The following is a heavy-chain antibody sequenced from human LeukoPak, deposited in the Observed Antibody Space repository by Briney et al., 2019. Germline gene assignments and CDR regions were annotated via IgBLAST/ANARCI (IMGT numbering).Heavy chain of an antibody. D-gene: IGHD5/OR15-5a*01. CDR3: ARAKAGSTHTYFDY. V-gene: IGHV3-21*01. CDR2: ISNSSSYI. Sequence: GGSLRLSCAASGFTFSSYSMNWVRQAPGKGLEGVSSISNSSSYIYYADSVEGRFTISRDNAKNSLYLQMNSLRAEDTAVYYCARAKAGSTHTYFDYWGQGTLVTVSS. J-gene: IGHJ4*02. CDR1: GFTFSSYS.